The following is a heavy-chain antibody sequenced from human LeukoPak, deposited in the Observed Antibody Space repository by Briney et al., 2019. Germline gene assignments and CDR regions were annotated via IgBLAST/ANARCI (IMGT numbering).Heavy chain of an antibody. J-gene: IGHJ6*02. Sequence: PGGSLRLSCVASGFTFTNFAMSWVRQAPGKGLEWVSYISSSSTIYYADSVKGRFAISRDNAKNSLYLQMNSLRDEDTAVYYCARDPTPDYDSSGYYYYYYGMDVWGQGTTVTVSS. CDR3: ARDPTPDYDSSGYYYYYYGMDV. CDR1: GFTFTNFA. V-gene: IGHV3-48*02. D-gene: IGHD3-22*01. CDR2: ISSSSTI.